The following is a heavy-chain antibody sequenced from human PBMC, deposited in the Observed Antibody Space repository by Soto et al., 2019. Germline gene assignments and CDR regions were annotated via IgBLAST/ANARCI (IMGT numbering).Heavy chain of an antibody. J-gene: IGHJ6*02. CDR2: ISFDGKKI. D-gene: IGHD2-15*01. Sequence: AGGSLRLSCTASGFTFSIYAMHWVRQAPGKGLEWVSIISFDGKKIDYAGSVRGRFTISRDNSQNTLYLQMDSLRTEDTAVYYCARRDFYCRGRNCFSGDYAMDVWGQGTTVTVSS. CDR1: GFTFSIYA. V-gene: IGHV3-30*04. CDR3: ARRDFYCRGRNCFSGDYAMDV.